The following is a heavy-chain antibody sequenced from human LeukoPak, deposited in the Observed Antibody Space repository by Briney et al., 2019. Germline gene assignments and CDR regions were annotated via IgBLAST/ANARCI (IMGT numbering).Heavy chain of an antibody. CDR3: AGSSGWYAPFDY. J-gene: IGHJ4*02. D-gene: IGHD6-19*01. Sequence: SGRSLRLSCAASGFTFSSYGVHWVRQAPGKGLEWVAVIWYDGSNKYYADSVKGRFTISRDNSKNTLYLQMNSLRAEDTAVYYCAGSSGWYAPFDYWGQGTLVTVSS. V-gene: IGHV3-33*01. CDR2: IWYDGSNK. CDR1: GFTFSSYG.